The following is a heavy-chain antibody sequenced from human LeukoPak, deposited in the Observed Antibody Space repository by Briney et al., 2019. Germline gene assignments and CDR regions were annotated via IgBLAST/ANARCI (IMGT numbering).Heavy chain of an antibody. J-gene: IGHJ4*02. CDR3: ARDNWSGIGFYFDY. V-gene: IGHV3-30*04. D-gene: IGHD6-13*01. CDR2: ISYDGTNT. CDR1: GFNFRNYA. Sequence: GGSLRLSCAASGFNFRNYALDWVRQAPGKGLEWVAYISYDGTNTDYADSVKGRFTISRGNSKNTLYLQMNSLRAEDTAVYYCARDNWSGIGFYFDYWGQGTLVTVSS.